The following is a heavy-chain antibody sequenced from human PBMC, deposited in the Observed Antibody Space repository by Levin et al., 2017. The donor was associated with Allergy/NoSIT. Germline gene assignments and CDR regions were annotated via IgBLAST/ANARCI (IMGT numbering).Heavy chain of an antibody. CDR3: ATDSLQSRTVLRFLGYYGMDV. D-gene: IGHD3-3*01. J-gene: IGHJ6*02. CDR2: FDPEDGET. CDR1: GYTLTELS. V-gene: IGHV1-24*01. Sequence: GESLKISCKVSGYTLTELSMHWVRQAPGKGLEWMGGFDPEDGETIYAQKFQGRVTMTEDTSTDTAYMELSSLRSEDTAVYYCATDSLQSRTVLRFLGYYGMDVWGQGTTVTVSS.